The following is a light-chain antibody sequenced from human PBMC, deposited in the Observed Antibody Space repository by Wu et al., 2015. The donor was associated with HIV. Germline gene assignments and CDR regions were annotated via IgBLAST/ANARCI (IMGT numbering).Light chain of an antibody. J-gene: IGKJ5*01. V-gene: IGKV3-15*01. CDR2: DAS. Sequence: EIVLTQSPGTLSLSPGERVTLSCRASQTVSSNLAWYQQKPGQAPRLLIHDASTRATGVPTRFSGSGSGTEFTLTISSLQSEDFAVYYCQQYHNWPPITFGQGTRLEI. CDR3: QQYHNWPPIT. CDR1: QTVSSN.